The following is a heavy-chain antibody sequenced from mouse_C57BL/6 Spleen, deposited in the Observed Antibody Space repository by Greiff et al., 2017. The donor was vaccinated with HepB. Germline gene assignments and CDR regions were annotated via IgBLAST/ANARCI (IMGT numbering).Heavy chain of an antibody. CDR2: IYPYNGVS. Sequence: VQLKQSGPELVKPGASVKISCKASGYSFTGYYMHWVKQSHGNILDWIGYIYPYNGVSSYNQKFKGKATLTVDKSSSTAYMVLRSLTSADSAVYYCAGPRANWVYFDYWGQGTTLTVSS. J-gene: IGHJ2*01. D-gene: IGHD4-1*01. CDR1: GYSFTGYY. V-gene: IGHV1-31*01. CDR3: AGPRANWVYFDY.